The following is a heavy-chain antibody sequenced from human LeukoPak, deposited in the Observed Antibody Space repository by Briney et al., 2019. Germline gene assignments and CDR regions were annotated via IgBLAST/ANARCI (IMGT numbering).Heavy chain of an antibody. CDR3: AKDWSAAH. J-gene: IGHJ4*02. CDR1: GFTFTNYA. Sequence: PGGSLRLSCAASGFTFTNYAMTWVRQATGKGLEWVSAISVGGTKTHYADSVRGRFPISRDDSKKTLYLQMSSLRAEDTAVYYCAKDWSAAHWGQGTLVTVSS. D-gene: IGHD2-15*01. V-gene: IGHV3-23*01. CDR2: ISVGGTKT.